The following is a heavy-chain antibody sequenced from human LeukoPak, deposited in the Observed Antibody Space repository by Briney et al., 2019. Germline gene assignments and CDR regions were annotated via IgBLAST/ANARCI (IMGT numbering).Heavy chain of an antibody. J-gene: IGHJ5*02. CDR2: IYYSGST. CDR1: GGSISSGGYS. Sequence: PSETLSLTCTVSGGSISSGGYSWSWIRQHPGKGLEWIGYIYYSGSTYYNPSLKSRVTISVDTSKNQFSLKLSSVTAADTAVYYCARTRRITMVRGGILVDPWGQGTLVTVSS. CDR3: ARTRRITMVRGGILVDP. D-gene: IGHD3-10*01. V-gene: IGHV4-31*03.